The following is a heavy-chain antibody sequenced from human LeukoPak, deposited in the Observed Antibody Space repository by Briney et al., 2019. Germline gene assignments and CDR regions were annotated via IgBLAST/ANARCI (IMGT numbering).Heavy chain of an antibody. Sequence: PGESLRLSCAVSGFTFNAYSMNWVRQAPGKGLEWVSTISSSSSNYIYYGESVKGRFTVSRDNAKNSLYLQMKSLRAEDTAVYYCAREVGVGSIFDYWGRGTLVTVSS. D-gene: IGHD1-26*01. CDR1: GFTFNAYS. J-gene: IGHJ4*02. CDR3: AREVGVGSIFDY. V-gene: IGHV3-21*01. CDR2: ISSSSSNYI.